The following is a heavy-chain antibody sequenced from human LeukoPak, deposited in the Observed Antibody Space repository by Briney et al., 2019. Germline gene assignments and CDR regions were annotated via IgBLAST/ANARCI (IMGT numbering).Heavy chain of an antibody. CDR1: GFTFNSYA. D-gene: IGHD3-3*01. CDR3: ARASRTYYDFWSGDL. V-gene: IGHV3-30-3*01. CDR2: ISYDGSNK. J-gene: IGHJ5*02. Sequence: GGSLRLSCAASGFTFNSYAMHWVRQAPGKGLEWVAVISYDGSNKYYADSVKGRFTISRDNSKNTLYLQMNSLRAEDTAAYYCARASRTYYDFWSGDLWGQGTLVTVSS.